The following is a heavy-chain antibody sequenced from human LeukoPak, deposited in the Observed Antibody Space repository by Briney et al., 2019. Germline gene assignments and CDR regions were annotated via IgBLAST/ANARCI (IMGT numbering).Heavy chain of an antibody. D-gene: IGHD3-10*01. V-gene: IGHV1-2*02. CDR3: ARDNSVGDIAWWFDP. J-gene: IGHJ5*02. CDR1: GYTFTGYY. CDR2: INPNSGGT. Sequence: EASVKVSCKASGYTFTGYYMHWVRQAPGQGLEWMGWINPNSGGTNYAQKFQGRVTMTRDTSISTAYMELSRLRSEDTAVYYCARDNSVGDIAWWFDPWGQGTLVTVSS.